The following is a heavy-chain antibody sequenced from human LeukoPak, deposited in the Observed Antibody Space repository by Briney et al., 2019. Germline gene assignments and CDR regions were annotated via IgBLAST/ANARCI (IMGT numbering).Heavy chain of an antibody. CDR3: ARELAPDTRMGYFDY. J-gene: IGHJ4*02. CDR1: GFTFSNYG. D-gene: IGHD5-18*01. Sequence: PGGSLRLSCAASGFTFSNYGMHWVRQAPGKGLEWVAVIWHDASNRYHADSVKCRFTISRDNSKNTLYLQMDSLRAEDSAVYYCARELAPDTRMGYFDYRGQGTLVTVSS. CDR2: IWHDASNR. V-gene: IGHV3-33*01.